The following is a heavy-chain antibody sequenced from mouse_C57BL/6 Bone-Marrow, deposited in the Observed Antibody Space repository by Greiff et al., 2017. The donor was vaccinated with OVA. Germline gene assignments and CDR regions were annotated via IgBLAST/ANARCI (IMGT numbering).Heavy chain of an antibody. CDR3: ERNYYGNSYAMDY. CDR2: INPNNGGT. CDR1: GYTFTDYY. V-gene: IGHV1-26*01. Sequence: EVQLQQSGPELVKPGASVKISCKASGYTFTDYYMNWVKQSHGKSLEWIGDINPNNGGTSYNQKFKGKATLTVDKSSSTAYMELRRLTSEDSAVYYCERNYYGNSYAMDYWGQGTSVTVSS. D-gene: IGHD2-1*01. J-gene: IGHJ4*01.